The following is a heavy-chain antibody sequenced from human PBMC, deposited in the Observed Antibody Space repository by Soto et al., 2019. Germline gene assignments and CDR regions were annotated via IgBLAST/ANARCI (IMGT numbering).Heavy chain of an antibody. D-gene: IGHD5-18*01. V-gene: IGHV1-69*01. CDR2: SIAVFGTA. J-gene: IGHJ4*02. CDR3: ARDGYPPR. Sequence: QVQLVQSGSEVKKPGSSVRVSCKASGGTLNNYAISWVRQAPGQGLEWMGGSIAVFGTANYARKFQGRVTIAADENTRTAYMELSSLRSDDTAMYYCARDGYPPRWGQGTLVTVSS. CDR1: GGTLNNYA.